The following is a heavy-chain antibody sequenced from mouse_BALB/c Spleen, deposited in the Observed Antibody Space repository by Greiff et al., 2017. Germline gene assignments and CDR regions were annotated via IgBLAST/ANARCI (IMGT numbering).Heavy chain of an antibody. CDR1: GFAFSSYD. V-gene: IGHV5-12-1*01. CDR2: ISSGGGST. CDR3: ARERGFAY. J-gene: IGHJ3*01. Sequence: EVKLVESGGGLVKPGGSLKLSCAASGFAFSSYDMSWVRQTPGKRLEWVAYISSGGGSTYYPDTVKGRFTISRDNAKNTRYLQMNSLKSEDAAMYYCARERGFAYWGQGTLVTVSA.